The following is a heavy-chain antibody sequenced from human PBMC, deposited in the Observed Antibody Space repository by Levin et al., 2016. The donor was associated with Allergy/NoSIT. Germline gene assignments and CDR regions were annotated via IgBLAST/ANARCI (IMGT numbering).Heavy chain of an antibody. CDR2: ISYDGSNK. CDR3: AKDAGDSSGSNGD. CDR1: GFTFSSYG. J-gene: IGHJ4*02. V-gene: IGHV3-30*18. D-gene: IGHD3-22*01. Sequence: GESLKISCAASGFTFSSYGMHWVRQAPGKGLEWVAVISYDGSNKYYADSVKGRFTISRDNSKNTLYLQMNSLRAEDTAVYYCAKDAGDSSGSNGDWGQGTLVTVSS.